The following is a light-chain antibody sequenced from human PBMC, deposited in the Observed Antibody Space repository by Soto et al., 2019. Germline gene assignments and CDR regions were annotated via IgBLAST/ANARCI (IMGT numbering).Light chain of an antibody. CDR2: DVS. V-gene: IGLV2-14*03. J-gene: IGLJ1*01. CDR1: SSDVGGYNY. CDR3: SSYTSSCNISNYV. Sequence: QSVLTQPASVSGSPGQSITISCTGTSSDVGGYNYVSWYQHHPGKAPKLIIYDVSNLPSGFSNRFSGSKSGNTASLIISGLQAEDEADYYCSSYTSSCNISNYVFGTRTKLNFL.